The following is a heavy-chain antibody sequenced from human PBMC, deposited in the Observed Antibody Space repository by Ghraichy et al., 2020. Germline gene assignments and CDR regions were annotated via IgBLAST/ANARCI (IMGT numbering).Heavy chain of an antibody. V-gene: IGHV3-23*01. J-gene: IGHJ6*02. CDR2: ISDSGGST. CDR3: AKVYRYYYYGMDF. CDR1: GFTFSSYA. Sequence: GESLNISCAASGFTFSSYAMTWVRQAPGKGLGWVSSISDSGGSTYYADSVKGRFTISRDNSKNTLYLQMNSLRAEDTAVYYCAKVYRYYYYGMDFWGQGTTVTVSS. D-gene: IGHD2-2*02.